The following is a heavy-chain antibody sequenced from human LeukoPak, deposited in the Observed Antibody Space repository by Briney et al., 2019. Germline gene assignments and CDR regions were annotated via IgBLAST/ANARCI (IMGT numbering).Heavy chain of an antibody. CDR1: GFTFSSYA. Sequence: GGSLRLSCAASGFTFSSYAMHWVRQAPGKGLEWVAVISYDGSNKYYADSVKGRFTISRDNSKNTLYRQMNSLRAEDTAVYYCARDLAYCGGDCYSGFDYWGQGTLVTVSS. CDR2: ISYDGSNK. D-gene: IGHD2-21*02. J-gene: IGHJ4*02. V-gene: IGHV3-30-3*01. CDR3: ARDLAYCGGDCYSGFDY.